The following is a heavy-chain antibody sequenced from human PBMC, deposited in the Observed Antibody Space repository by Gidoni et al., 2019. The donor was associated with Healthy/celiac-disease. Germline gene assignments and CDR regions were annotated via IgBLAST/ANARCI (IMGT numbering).Heavy chain of an antibody. V-gene: IGHV4-39*01. CDR1: GGSISSSSYY. CDR2: IYYSGST. CDR3: ASGSGYYHAYFDY. Sequence: QLQLQESGPGLVKPSETLSLTCTVSGGSISSSSYYWGWIRQPPGKGLEWIGSIYYSGSTYYNPSLKSRVTISVDTSKNQFSLKLSSVTAADTAVYYCASGSGYYHAYFDYWGQGTLVTVSS. D-gene: IGHD3-22*01. J-gene: IGHJ4*02.